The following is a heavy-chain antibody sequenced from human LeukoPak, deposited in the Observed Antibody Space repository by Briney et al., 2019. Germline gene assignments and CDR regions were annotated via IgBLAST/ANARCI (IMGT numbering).Heavy chain of an antibody. Sequence: PGGSLRLSCAASGFTFSSYEMNWVRQAPGKGLEWVSSISSSGSNIYYAESVKGRFTISRDNAKNSLYLQMNSLRAEDTAVYYCARALGINLWGQGTLVTVSS. CDR1: GFTFSSYE. CDR2: ISSSGSNI. V-gene: IGHV3-48*03. J-gene: IGHJ5*02. CDR3: ARALGINL. D-gene: IGHD1-14*01.